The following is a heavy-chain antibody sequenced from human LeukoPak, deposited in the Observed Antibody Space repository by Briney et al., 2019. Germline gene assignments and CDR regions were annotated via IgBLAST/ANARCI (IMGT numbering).Heavy chain of an antibody. CDR2: VKRKTDGGTT. CDR3: ATGYAGAFEI. CDR1: GFAFSNVW. D-gene: IGHD1-1*01. V-gene: IGHV3-15*01. Sequence: PGGSLRLSCAGSGFAFSNVWMSWVRQAPGKGLEWVGRVKRKTDGGTTDYAAPVKGRFTVSRDDSKNTVYLQMNSLETEDTAVYYCATGYAGAFEIWGQGTMVTVSS. J-gene: IGHJ3*02.